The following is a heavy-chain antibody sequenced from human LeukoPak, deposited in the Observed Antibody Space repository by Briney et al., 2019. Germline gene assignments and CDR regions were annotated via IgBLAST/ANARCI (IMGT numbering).Heavy chain of an antibody. CDR1: GGSISSSSSY. CDR3: ARLSTTYYYGSGSYPLPYFFHY. D-gene: IGHD3-10*01. CDR2: IYYSVTT. V-gene: IGHV4-39*01. J-gene: IGHJ4*02. Sequence: SETLSLTCTVSGGSISSSSSYWGWIRQPPGKGLEWIANIYYSVTTSYNPSLKRRVTISVDTSKNQFSLRLSSVTAADTAVYYCARLSTTYYYGSGSYPLPYFFHYWGQGTLVTVSS.